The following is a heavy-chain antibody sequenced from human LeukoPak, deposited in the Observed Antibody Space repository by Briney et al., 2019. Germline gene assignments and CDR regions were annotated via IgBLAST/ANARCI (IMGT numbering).Heavy chain of an antibody. CDR3: ARGYGDYEGYYFDH. CDR2: IYYSGST. D-gene: IGHD4-17*01. J-gene: IGHJ4*02. Sequence: SQTLSLTCTVSGGSISSGGYYWSWIRQHPGKGLEWIGYIYYSGSTYYNPSLKSRVTISVDTSKNQFSLKLSSVTAADTAVYYCARGYGDYEGYYFDHWGQGTLVTVSS. V-gene: IGHV4-31*03. CDR1: GGSISSGGYY.